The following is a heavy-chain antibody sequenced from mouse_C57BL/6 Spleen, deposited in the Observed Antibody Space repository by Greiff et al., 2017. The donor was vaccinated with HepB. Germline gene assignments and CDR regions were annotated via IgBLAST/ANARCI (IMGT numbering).Heavy chain of an antibody. CDR2: INSDGGST. CDR1: EYEFPSHD. J-gene: IGHJ1*03. CDR3: ARHGTYYENVYWYFDV. Sequence: EVQRVESGGGLVQPGESLKLSCESYEYEFPSHDMSWVRKTPEKRLELVAAINSDGGSTYYPDTMERRFIISRDNTKKTLYLQMSSLRSEDTALYYCARHGTYYENVYWYFDVWGTGTTVTVSS. D-gene: IGHD2-10*01. V-gene: IGHV5-2*01.